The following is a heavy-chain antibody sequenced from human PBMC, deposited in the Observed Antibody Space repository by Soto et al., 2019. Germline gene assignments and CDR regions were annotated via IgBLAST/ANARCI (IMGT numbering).Heavy chain of an antibody. D-gene: IGHD4-4*01. J-gene: IGHJ6*02. CDR2: ISHSGGT. Sequence: QVQLQESGPGLVKPSQTLSLSCTVSGASISSGGHYWSWIRQHPGKGLEWIGYISHSGGTYYSPSLKSRVTISVDTHKSHFSLKLTSLTAADTAVYHCSRTYSNFEDDYYYYYGMDVWGPGTTVTVSS. V-gene: IGHV4-31*03. CDR3: SRTYSNFEDDYYYYYGMDV. CDR1: GASISSGGHY.